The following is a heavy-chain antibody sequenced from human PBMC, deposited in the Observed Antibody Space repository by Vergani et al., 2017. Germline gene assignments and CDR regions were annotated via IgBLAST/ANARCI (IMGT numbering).Heavy chain of an antibody. D-gene: IGHD3-9*01. V-gene: IGHV1-46*03. CDR1: GYTFSNYY. CDR2: INPSGGHT. Sequence: QVQVVPSGAEVKNSGASVKVSCKTSGYTFSNYYMHWVRQAPGQGLEWMGIINPSGGHTNYAQKFQGRVNMTRDTSTSTVYMELSSLRSEDTAIYYCARGDYGVLTGYRYWGQATLVTVSA. CDR3: ARGDYGVLTGYRY. J-gene: IGHJ4*02.